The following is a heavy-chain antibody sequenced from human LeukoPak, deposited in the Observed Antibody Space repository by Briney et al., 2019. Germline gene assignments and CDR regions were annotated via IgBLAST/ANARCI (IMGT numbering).Heavy chain of an antibody. Sequence: GASVKVSCKASGGTFSSYAISWVRQAPGQGLEWMGGIIPIFGTANYAQKFQGRVTITTDESTSTAYMGLSSLRSEDTAVYYCASYYDFWSGYPFHYYMDVWGKGTTVTVSS. V-gene: IGHV1-69*05. CDR2: IIPIFGTA. J-gene: IGHJ6*03. D-gene: IGHD3-3*01. CDR1: GGTFSSYA. CDR3: ASYYDFWSGYPFHYYMDV.